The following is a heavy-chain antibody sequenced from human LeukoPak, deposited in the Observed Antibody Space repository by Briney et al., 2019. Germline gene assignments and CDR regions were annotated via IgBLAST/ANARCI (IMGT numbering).Heavy chain of an antibody. Sequence: AGGSLRLSCVASGFTLSSYWMSWVRQAPGKGLEWVAFIRYDGSNKYYADSVKGRFTISRDNSKNTLYLQMNSLRAEDTAVYYCAKWVVGATYPYYYYYMDVWGKGTTVTVSS. CDR3: AKWVVGATYPYYYYYMDV. CDR1: GFTLSSYW. D-gene: IGHD1-26*01. V-gene: IGHV3-30*02. J-gene: IGHJ6*03. CDR2: IRYDGSNK.